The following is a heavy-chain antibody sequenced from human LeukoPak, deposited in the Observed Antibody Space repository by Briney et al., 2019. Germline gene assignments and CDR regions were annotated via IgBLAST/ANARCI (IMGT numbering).Heavy chain of an antibody. V-gene: IGHV3-23*01. Sequence: GGSLILSCAASGFTFSSYAMSWVRQAPGKGLEWVSAISGSGGSTYYADSVKGRFTISRDNSKNTLYLQMNSLRAEDTAVYYCAKGLSITIFGVPFDYWGQGTLVTVSS. CDR3: AKGLSITIFGVPFDY. CDR1: GFTFSSYA. CDR2: ISGSGGST. D-gene: IGHD3-3*01. J-gene: IGHJ4*02.